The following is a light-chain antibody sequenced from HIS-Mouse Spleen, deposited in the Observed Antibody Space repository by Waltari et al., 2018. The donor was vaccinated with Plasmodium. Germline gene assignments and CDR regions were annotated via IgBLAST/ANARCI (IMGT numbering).Light chain of an antibody. V-gene: IGLV3-10*01. Sequence: SYELTQPPSVSVSPGQTARITCSGDALPKKYAYWYQPKSGQAPVLVIYEDSKRPYGIPERFSGSSSGTMATLTISGAQVEDEADYYCYSTDSSGNHRVFGGGTKLTVL. CDR1: ALPKKY. CDR2: EDS. CDR3: YSTDSSGNHRV. J-gene: IGLJ3*02.